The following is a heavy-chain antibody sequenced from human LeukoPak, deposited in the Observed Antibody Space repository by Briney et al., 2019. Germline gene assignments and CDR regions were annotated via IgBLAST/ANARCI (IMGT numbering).Heavy chain of an antibody. CDR3: ATYGSGSYLPNNFDY. D-gene: IGHD3-10*01. CDR1: GYTLTELS. V-gene: IGHV1-24*01. CDR2: FNPEDGET. Sequence: GGSVRVSCTVSGYTLTELSMHWVRQAPGKGLEWMGGFNPEDGETIYAQKFQGRVTMTEDTSTNTAYMELSSLRSEDTAVYYCATYGSGSYLPNNFDYWGQGTVVPVFS. J-gene: IGHJ4*02.